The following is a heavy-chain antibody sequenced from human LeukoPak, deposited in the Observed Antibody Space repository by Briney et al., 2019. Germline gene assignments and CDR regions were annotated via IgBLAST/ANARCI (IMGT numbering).Heavy chain of an antibody. Sequence: ASVKVSCKASGYTFTSYYMHRVRQAPGQGLEWMGIINPSGGSTSYAQKFQGRVTMTRDTSTSTVYMELSSLRSEDTAVYYCARARGYSYGYVPGLDYWGQGTLVTVSS. CDR2: INPSGGST. V-gene: IGHV1-46*01. D-gene: IGHD5-18*01. CDR3: ARARGYSYGYVPGLDY. CDR1: GYTFTSYY. J-gene: IGHJ4*02.